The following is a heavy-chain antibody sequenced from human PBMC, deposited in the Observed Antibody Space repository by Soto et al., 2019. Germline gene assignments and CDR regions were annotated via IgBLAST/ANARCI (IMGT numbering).Heavy chain of an antibody. CDR3: ARHCHTWNYYDSCDF. J-gene: IGHJ3*01. CDR1: GYTFTSYA. CDR2: INAGNGNT. D-gene: IGHD1-7*01. V-gene: IGHV1-3*01. Sequence: ASVKVSCKASGYTFTSYAMHWVRQAPGQRLEWMGWINAGNGNTKYSQKFQGRVTITRDTSASTDYMELSSLRSEDKAVYYCARHCHTWNYYDSCDFWHQGTMVIV.